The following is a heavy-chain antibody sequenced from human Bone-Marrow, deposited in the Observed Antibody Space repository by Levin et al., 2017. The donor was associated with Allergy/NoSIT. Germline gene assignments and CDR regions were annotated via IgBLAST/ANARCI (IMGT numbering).Heavy chain of an antibody. D-gene: IGHD3-9*01. J-gene: IGHJ5*02. CDR3: VRDDILTGYSDNWFDP. CDR2: INPSGGST. CDR1: GYTFTSYY. Sequence: GESLKISCKASGYTFTSYYMHWVRQAPGQGLEWMGIINPSGGSTSYAQKFQGRVTMTRDTSTSTVYMELSSLRSEDTAVYYCVRDDILTGYSDNWFDPWGQGTLVTVSS. V-gene: IGHV1-46*01.